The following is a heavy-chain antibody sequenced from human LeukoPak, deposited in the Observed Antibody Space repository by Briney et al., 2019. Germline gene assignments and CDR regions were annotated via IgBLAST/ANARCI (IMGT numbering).Heavy chain of an antibody. CDR2: INTGGST. V-gene: IGHV4-61*02. CDR3: ARSVEGYCSGDNCYYYYYYMDV. J-gene: IGHJ6*03. D-gene: IGHD2-15*01. Sequence: SETLSLTCTVSGGSISSGSYYWTWIRQPAGKGLEWIGRINTGGSTNYNPSLKSRVTISVDTSKNQFSLKLSSVTAADTAMYYCARSVEGYCSGDNCYYYYYYMDVWGKGTTVTVSS. CDR1: GGSISSGSYY.